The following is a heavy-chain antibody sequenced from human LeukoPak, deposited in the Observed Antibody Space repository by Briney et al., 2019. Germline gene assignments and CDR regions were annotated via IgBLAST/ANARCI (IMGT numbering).Heavy chain of an antibody. J-gene: IGHJ5*02. CDR3: ARDNSMHERGWWFDP. D-gene: IGHD4-23*01. CDR2: INPNTGGT. V-gene: IGHV1-2*02. Sequence: ASVKVSCKASGYTFTGYYMHWVRQAPGQGLEWMGWINPNTGGTNYAQRFQGRVTMTRDTSISTAYMELSRLRSDDTAVYYCARDNSMHERGWWFDPWGQGTLVTVSS. CDR1: GYTFTGYY.